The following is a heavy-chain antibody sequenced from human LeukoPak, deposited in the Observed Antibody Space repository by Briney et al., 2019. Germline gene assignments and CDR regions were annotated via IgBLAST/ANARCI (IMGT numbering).Heavy chain of an antibody. Sequence: SGGSLRLSCAASGFTFSSYSMNWVRQAPGKGLEWVSSISSSSSYIYHADSVKGRLTISRDNAKNSLYLQMNSLRAEDTAVYYCATLLSGWYFDYWGQGTLVTVSS. J-gene: IGHJ4*02. CDR1: GFTFSSYS. V-gene: IGHV3-21*01. CDR3: ATLLSGWYFDY. CDR2: ISSSSSYI. D-gene: IGHD6-19*01.